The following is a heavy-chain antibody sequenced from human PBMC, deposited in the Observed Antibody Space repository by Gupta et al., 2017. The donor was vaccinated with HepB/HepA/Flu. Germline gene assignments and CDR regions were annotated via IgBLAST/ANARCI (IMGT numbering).Heavy chain of an antibody. D-gene: IGHD2-2*01. V-gene: IGHV3-23*01. Sequence: GRFTISRDNSKNTLYLQMNSLRAEDTAVYYCATGPTYQKDFDYWGQGTLVTVSS. CDR3: ATGPTYQKDFDY. J-gene: IGHJ4*02.